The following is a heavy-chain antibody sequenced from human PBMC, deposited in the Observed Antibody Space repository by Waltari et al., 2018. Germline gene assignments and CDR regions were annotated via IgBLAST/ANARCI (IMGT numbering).Heavy chain of an antibody. CDR3: ARGSVLEWLGGMDV. J-gene: IGHJ6*02. CDR1: GFTYSSYW. D-gene: IGHD3-3*01. V-gene: IGHV3-74*03. CDR2: IKLDGSRK. Sequence: EVQLVESGGGLVQPGGSLRLSCAASGFTYSSYWMQWIRQVPGKGLVWVSRIKLDGSRKTYADSVKGRFTISRDNAKNTLSLQINSLRAEDTAVYYCARGSVLEWLGGMDVWGQGTTVSVS.